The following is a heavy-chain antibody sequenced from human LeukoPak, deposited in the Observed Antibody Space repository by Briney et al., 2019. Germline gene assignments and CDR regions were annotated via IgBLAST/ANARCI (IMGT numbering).Heavy chain of an antibody. J-gene: IGHJ4*02. D-gene: IGHD5-12*01. CDR2: IYPGDSDT. CDR1: GYSFTSYW. CDR3: ARRRSEDSGYGSYYFDY. V-gene: IGHV5-51*01. Sequence: GESLKISCKGSGYSFTSYWIGWVRQMPGRGLEWMGIIYPGDSDTRYSPSFQGQVTISADKSISTAYLQWSSLKASDTAMYYCARRRSEDSGYGSYYFDYWGQGTLVTVSS.